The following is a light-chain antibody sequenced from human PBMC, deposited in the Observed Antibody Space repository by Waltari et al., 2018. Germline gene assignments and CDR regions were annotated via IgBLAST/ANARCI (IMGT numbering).Light chain of an antibody. J-gene: IGKJ2*01. Sequence: EIVLTQSPGTLSLSPGERATLSCRASQRISSSYLACYQQKPGQAPRLLIYGSSSRAPGIPDRFSGTASGTDFTLTISRLEPEDFAVYYCQQDGSSSYTFGQGTKLEIK. CDR1: QRISSSY. CDR2: GSS. CDR3: QQDGSSSYT. V-gene: IGKV3-20*01.